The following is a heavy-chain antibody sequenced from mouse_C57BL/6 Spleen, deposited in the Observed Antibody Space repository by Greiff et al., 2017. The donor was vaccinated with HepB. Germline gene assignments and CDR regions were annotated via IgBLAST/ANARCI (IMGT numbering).Heavy chain of an antibody. CDR2: ISSGSSTI. CDR1: GFTFSDYG. V-gene: IGHV5-17*01. Sequence: EVQRVESGGGLVKPGGSLKLSCAASGFTFSDYGMHWVRQAPEKGLEWVAYISSGSSTIYYADTVKGRFTISRDNAKNTLFLQMTSLRSEDTAMYYLATLLLITDAMDYWGQGTSVTVSS. CDR3: ATLLLITDAMDY. D-gene: IGHD1-1*01. J-gene: IGHJ4*01.